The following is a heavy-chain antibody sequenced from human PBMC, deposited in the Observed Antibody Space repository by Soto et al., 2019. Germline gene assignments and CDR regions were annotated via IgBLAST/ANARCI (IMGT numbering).Heavy chain of an antibody. D-gene: IGHD2-15*01. V-gene: IGHV1-2*04. J-gene: IGHJ6*02. CDR1: GYTFTGYY. CDR3: ARDRSHRSHGSYYYYGMDV. CDR2: INPNSGGT. Sequence: ASVKVSCKASGYTFTGYYMHCVRQAPEQGLEWMGWINPNSGGTNYAQKFQGWVTMTRDTSISTAYMELSRLRSDDTAVYYCARDRSHRSHGSYYYYGMDVWGQGTTVTVSS.